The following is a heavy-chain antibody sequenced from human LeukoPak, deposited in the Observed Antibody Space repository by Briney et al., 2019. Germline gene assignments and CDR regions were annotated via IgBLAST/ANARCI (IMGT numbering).Heavy chain of an antibody. Sequence: GGSLRLSCAASGFTFSDYYMSWIRQAPGKGLEWVSYISSGGSTIYYADSVKGRFTISRDNAKNSLYLQMNSLRAEDTAVYYCAKDNPSITIFGVVIRGSNWFDPWGQGTLVTVSS. CDR1: GFTFSDYY. J-gene: IGHJ5*02. CDR2: ISSGGSTI. V-gene: IGHV3-11*01. CDR3: AKDNPSITIFGVVIRGSNWFDP. D-gene: IGHD3-3*01.